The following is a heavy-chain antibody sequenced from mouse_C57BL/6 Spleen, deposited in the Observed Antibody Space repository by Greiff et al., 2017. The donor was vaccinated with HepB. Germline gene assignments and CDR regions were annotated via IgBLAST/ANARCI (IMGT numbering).Heavy chain of an antibody. V-gene: IGHV1-50*01. CDR3: ARRNPHYGSFAY. CDR2: IDPSDSYT. J-gene: IGHJ3*01. CDR1: GYTFTSYW. D-gene: IGHD1-1*01. Sequence: QVQLQQPGAELVKPGASVKLSCKASGYTFTSYWMQWVKQRPGQGLEWIGEIDPSDSYTNYNQKFKGKATLTVDTSSSTAYMQLSSLTSEDSAVYYSARRNPHYGSFAYWGQGTLVTVSA.